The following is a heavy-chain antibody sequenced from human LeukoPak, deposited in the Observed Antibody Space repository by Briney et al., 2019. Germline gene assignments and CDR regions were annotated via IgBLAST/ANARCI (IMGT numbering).Heavy chain of an antibody. J-gene: IGHJ6*03. CDR2: IYPGDSDT. D-gene: IGHD3-16*01. CDR3: ARFWGSTDYYYYMDV. CDR1: GYSFTSYW. Sequence: GESLKISCKGSGYSFTSYWIGWVRQMPGKGLEWMGIIYPGDSDTRYSPSFQGQVTISADKSISTAYLQWSSLKASDTAMYYCARFWGSTDYYYYMDVWGKGTTVAISS. V-gene: IGHV5-51*01.